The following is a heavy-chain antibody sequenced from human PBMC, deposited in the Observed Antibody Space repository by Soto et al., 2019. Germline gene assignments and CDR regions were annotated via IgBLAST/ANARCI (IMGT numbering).Heavy chain of an antibody. CDR1: GGTFSSYA. J-gene: IGHJ6*02. CDR3: ASTTRGNYDCWSGYYTPYYYYGMDV. V-gene: IGHV1-69*01. Sequence: QVQLVQSGAEVKKPGSSVKVSCKASGGTFSSYAISWVRQAPGQGLEWMGGIIPIFGTANYAQKFQGRVTITADESTSTAYMELSSLRSEDTAGYYCASTTRGNYDCWSGYYTPYYYYGMDVWGQGTTVTVSS. CDR2: IIPIFGTA. D-gene: IGHD3-3*01.